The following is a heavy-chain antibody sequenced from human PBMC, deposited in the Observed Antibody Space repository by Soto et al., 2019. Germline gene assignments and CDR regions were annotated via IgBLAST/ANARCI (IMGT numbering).Heavy chain of an antibody. Sequence: QITLKESGPPLVKPTQTLTLTCTFSGFSLSTSGVGVGWIRQPPGKALEWLALIYWNDDKRYSPSLKSRLTNTKDTPKNQVVLTMTNMDPVETATYYCAHASDYYDSSGYPAFDIWGQGTMVTVSS. CDR3: AHASDYYDSSGYPAFDI. D-gene: IGHD3-22*01. V-gene: IGHV2-5*01. CDR2: IYWNDDK. J-gene: IGHJ3*02. CDR1: GFSLSTSGVG.